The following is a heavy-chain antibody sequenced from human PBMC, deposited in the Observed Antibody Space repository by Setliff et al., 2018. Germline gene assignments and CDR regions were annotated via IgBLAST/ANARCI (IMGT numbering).Heavy chain of an antibody. CDR2: IIPIFGTA. V-gene: IGHV1-69*06. CDR3: AREGLIADTTYYYYYYMDV. D-gene: IGHD2-21*01. Sequence: SVKVSCKASGYTFTSYAMNWVRQAPGQGLEWMGWIIPIFGTANYAQKFQGRVTITADKSTSTAYMELSSLRSEDTAVYYCAREGLIADTTYYYYYYMDVWGKGTTVTVSS. J-gene: IGHJ6*03. CDR1: GYTFTSYA.